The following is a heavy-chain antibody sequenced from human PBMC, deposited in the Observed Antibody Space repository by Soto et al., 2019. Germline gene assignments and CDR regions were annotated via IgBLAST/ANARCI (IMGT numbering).Heavy chain of an antibody. CDR1: GGSISSSSYY. V-gene: IGHV4-39*01. D-gene: IGHD2-15*01. CDR3: ATTQGSVVVVAVTGWFDP. J-gene: IGHJ5*02. CDR2: IYYSGST. Sequence: SETLCLTCTVSGGSISSSSYYWGWIRQPPGKGLEWIGSIYYSGSTYYNPSLKSRVTISVDTSKNQFSLKLSSVTAADTAVYYCATTQGSVVVVAVTGWFDPWGQGTLVTVS.